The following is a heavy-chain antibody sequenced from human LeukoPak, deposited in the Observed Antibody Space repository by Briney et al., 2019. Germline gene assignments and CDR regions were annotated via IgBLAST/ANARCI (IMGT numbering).Heavy chain of an antibody. CDR1: GGSISSSSYY. CDR2: IYYSGST. CDR3: ARIHEVAARVFDY. Sequence: PSETLSLTCTVSGGSISSSSYYWGWIRQPPGKGLEWIGSIYYSGSTYYNPSLKSRVTISVDTSKNQFSLKLSSVTAADTAVYYCARIHEVAARVFDYWGQGTLVTVSS. V-gene: IGHV4-39*07. D-gene: IGHD2-15*01. J-gene: IGHJ4*02.